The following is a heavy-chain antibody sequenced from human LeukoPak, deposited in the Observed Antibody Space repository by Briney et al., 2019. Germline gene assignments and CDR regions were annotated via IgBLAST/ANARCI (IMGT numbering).Heavy chain of an antibody. Sequence: PSETLSLTCAVYGGSFSGYYWSWIRQPPGKGLEWIGEINHSGSTNHNPSLKSRVTISLDTSKNQFSLKLSSVTAADTAVYYCATIIAEAGYWYFDLWGRGTLVTVSS. V-gene: IGHV4-34*01. CDR2: INHSGST. CDR3: ATIIAEAGYWYFDL. D-gene: IGHD6-13*01. J-gene: IGHJ2*01. CDR1: GGSFSGYY.